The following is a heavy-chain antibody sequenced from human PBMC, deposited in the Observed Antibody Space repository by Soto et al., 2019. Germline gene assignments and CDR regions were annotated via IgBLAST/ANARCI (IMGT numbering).Heavy chain of an antibody. D-gene: IGHD2-8*01. CDR1: GDTFTSYY. Sequence: ASVKVSCKASGDTFTSYYMHWVRQAPGQGLEWMGIINPSGGSTSYAQKFQGRVTMTIDTSTNTAYMELRSLTSDDTAMYYCAKNGQPPYYYCGMYVWGQGTTVTVS. V-gene: IGHV1-46*01. CDR3: AKNGQPPYYYCGMYV. J-gene: IGHJ6*02. CDR2: INPSGGST.